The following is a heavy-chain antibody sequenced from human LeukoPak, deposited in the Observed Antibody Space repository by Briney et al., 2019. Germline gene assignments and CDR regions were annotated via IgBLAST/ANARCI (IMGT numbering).Heavy chain of an antibody. CDR1: GYTFTALY. D-gene: IGHD5-24*01. Sequence: GASVKVSCKASGYTFTALYIHWVRQAPGQGLEWMGWINPNSGGTNYAQKFQGRVTMTRDTSISTAYLDLSRLRSDDTAVYYCAKGADGYNYWGQGTLVTVSS. CDR2: INPNSGGT. J-gene: IGHJ4*02. CDR3: AKGADGYNY. V-gene: IGHV1-2*02.